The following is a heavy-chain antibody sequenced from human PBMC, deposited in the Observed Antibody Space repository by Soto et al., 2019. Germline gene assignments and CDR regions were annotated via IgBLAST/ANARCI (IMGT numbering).Heavy chain of an antibody. CDR2: IYYSGST. CDR3: ARVPYGLGYFDY. CDR1: GGSISSSSYY. V-gene: IGHV4-39*01. D-gene: IGHD7-27*01. Sequence: QLQLQESGPGLVKPSETLSLTCTVSGGSISSSSYYWGWIRQPPGKGLEWIGSIYYSGSTYYNPSLKSRVTISVDTSKNQFSLKLSSVTAADTAVYYCARVPYGLGYFDYWGQGTLVTVSS. J-gene: IGHJ4*02.